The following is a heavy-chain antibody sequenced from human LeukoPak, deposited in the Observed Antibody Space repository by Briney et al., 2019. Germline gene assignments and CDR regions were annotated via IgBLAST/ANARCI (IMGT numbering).Heavy chain of an antibody. CDR1: GYTFTGYY. J-gene: IGHJ5*02. CDR3: ALGGAPTGYSYGYYSWFDP. Sequence: GASVKVSCKASGYTFTGYYMHWVRQAPGQGLEWMGWINPNSGGTNYAQKFQGRVTMTRDTSISTAYMELSRLRSDDTAVYYCALGGAPTGYSYGYYSWFDPWGQETLVTVSS. V-gene: IGHV1-2*02. CDR2: INPNSGGT. D-gene: IGHD5-18*01.